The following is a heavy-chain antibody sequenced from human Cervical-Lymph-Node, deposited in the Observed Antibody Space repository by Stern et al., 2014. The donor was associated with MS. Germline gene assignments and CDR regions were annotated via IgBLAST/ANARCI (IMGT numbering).Heavy chain of an antibody. D-gene: IGHD6-13*01. CDR1: GGSFSMDS. V-gene: IGHV1-69*01. CDR3: ARDQGGIADS. CDR2: LTPMFGTS. Sequence: DQLGESGAEVKKPGSSVKVSCKASGGSFSMDSISWVRQAPGQGLEWMGGLTPMFGTSNYAQKFQGRVTTTADVSTSTAYMELTSLRSEDTAVYFCARDQGGIADSWGQGTLVIVSS. J-gene: IGHJ4*02.